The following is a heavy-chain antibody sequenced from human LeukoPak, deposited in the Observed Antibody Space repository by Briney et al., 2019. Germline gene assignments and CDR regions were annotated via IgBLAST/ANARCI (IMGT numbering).Heavy chain of an antibody. Sequence: GSLRLSCAASGFTFSSYGMHWVRQAPGKGLEWVAFIRYDGSNKYYADSVKGRFTISRDNSKNTLYLQMNSLRAEDTAVYYCAKGVRGWRGVQQLVRYYFDYWGQGTLVTVSS. V-gene: IGHV3-30*02. CDR2: IRYDGSNK. CDR1: GFTFSSYG. D-gene: IGHD6-13*01. J-gene: IGHJ4*02. CDR3: AKGVRGWRGVQQLVRYYFDY.